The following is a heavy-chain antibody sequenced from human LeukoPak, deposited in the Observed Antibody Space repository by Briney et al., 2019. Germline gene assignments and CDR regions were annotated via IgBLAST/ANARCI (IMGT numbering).Heavy chain of an antibody. D-gene: IGHD3-3*01. V-gene: IGHV4-4*07. CDR3: ARGLDYDFWSGYYPSPAGYDY. Sequence: SETLSLTCTVSGGSMSSYYWSWIRQPAGKGLEWIGRIYTSGSTNYNPSLKSRVTISADTSKNQFSLKVNSVTAADTAVYYCARGLDYDFWSGYYPSPAGYDYWGQGTLVTVSS. J-gene: IGHJ4*02. CDR1: GGSMSSYY. CDR2: IYTSGST.